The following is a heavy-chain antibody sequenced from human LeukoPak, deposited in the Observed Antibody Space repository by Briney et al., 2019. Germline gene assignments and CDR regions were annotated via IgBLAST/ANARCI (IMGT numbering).Heavy chain of an antibody. Sequence: PSETLSLTCTVSGDSISSYYWSWIRQPPGKGLEWIGYIYTIGSTNYNLSLESRVTISVDTSKNHFSLKLSSVTAADTAVYYCARTVVVTAIHYFDYWGQGTLVTVSS. CDR3: ARTVVVTAIHYFDY. J-gene: IGHJ4*02. CDR2: IYTIGST. V-gene: IGHV4-4*09. D-gene: IGHD2-21*02. CDR1: GDSISSYY.